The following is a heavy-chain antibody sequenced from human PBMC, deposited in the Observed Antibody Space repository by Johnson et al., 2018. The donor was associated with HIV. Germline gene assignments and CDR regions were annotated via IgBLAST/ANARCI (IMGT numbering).Heavy chain of an antibody. Sequence: VQLVESGGGLVQPGGSLRLSCAASGFIFSSHWMTWVRQAPGKGLEWLANIREDGSDKDSADSVKGRFTISRDNSKNTLNLQMNSLRAEDMAVYYCGKEQEWEPGAFDIWGQGTMVTVSS. V-gene: IGHV3-7*01. CDR2: IREDGSDK. CDR1: GFIFSSHW. D-gene: IGHD1-26*01. CDR3: GKEQEWEPGAFDI. J-gene: IGHJ3*02.